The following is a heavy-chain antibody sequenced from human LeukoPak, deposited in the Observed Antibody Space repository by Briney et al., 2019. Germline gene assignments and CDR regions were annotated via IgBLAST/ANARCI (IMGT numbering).Heavy chain of an antibody. CDR1: GFTFSTYW. J-gene: IGHJ6*02. Sequence: GGSLRLSCAASGFTFSTYWMHWVRQAPGKGWVWFSRINSDGGSTNYADSVKGRFTISRDNTKNTLYLQMNSLRTEDTAVYYCARAQYYGSTTAGGMDVWGQGTTVTVSS. D-gene: IGHD3-22*01. V-gene: IGHV3-74*01. CDR3: ARAQYYGSTTAGGMDV. CDR2: INSDGGST.